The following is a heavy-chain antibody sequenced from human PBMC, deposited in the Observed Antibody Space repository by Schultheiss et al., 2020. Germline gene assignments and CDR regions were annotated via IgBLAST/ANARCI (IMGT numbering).Heavy chain of an antibody. Sequence: SETLSLTCTVSGGSISSSSYYWGWIRQPPGKGLEWIGSIYYSGSTYYNPSLKSRVTISVDTSKNQFSLKLSSVTAADTAVYYCARDVWYCSGGSCYGWFDPWGQGTLVTVSS. CDR3: ARDVWYCSGGSCYGWFDP. D-gene: IGHD2-15*01. J-gene: IGHJ5*02. V-gene: IGHV4-39*02. CDR1: GGSISSSSYY. CDR2: IYYSGST.